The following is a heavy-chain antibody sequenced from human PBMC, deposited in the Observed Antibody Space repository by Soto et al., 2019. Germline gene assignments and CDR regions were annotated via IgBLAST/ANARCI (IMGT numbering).Heavy chain of an antibody. Sequence: PGGSLRLSCAASGFTVSSNYMSWVRQAPGKGLEWVSAIYSGGSTYYADSVKGRFTISRDNSKTTLYLQMNSLRAEDTAIYYCAKHGGYSFGPGDYYGMDIWGQGTTVTVSS. V-gene: IGHV3-66*04. CDR1: GFTVSSNY. CDR3: AKHGGYSFGPGDYYGMDI. J-gene: IGHJ6*02. D-gene: IGHD5-18*01. CDR2: IYSGGST.